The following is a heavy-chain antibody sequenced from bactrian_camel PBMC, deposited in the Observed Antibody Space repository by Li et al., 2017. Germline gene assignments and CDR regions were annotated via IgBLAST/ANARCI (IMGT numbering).Heavy chain of an antibody. V-gene: IGHV3S60*01. J-gene: IGHJ4*01. Sequence: HVQLVESGGGSVQSGGSLRLSCAASGFPMSSYCMGWFRRVSGQEREGVSCINWSGSVTYAADSVKGRFTISRDNAKNTLYLDMNTLAPEDTAMYYCVADKRGLPAQDMLTSRYSSRPSSEYTFWGQGTQVTVS. CDR1: GFPMSSYC. CDR2: INWSGSVT. CDR3: VADKRGLPAQDMLTSRYSSRPSSEYTF. D-gene: IGHD6*01.